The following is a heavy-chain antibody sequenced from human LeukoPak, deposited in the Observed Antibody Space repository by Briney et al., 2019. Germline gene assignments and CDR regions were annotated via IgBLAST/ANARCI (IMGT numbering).Heavy chain of an antibody. CDR1: GGTFSSYA. J-gene: IGHJ4*02. Sequence: ASVKVSCKASGGTFSSYAISWVRQAPGQGLEWMGGIIPIFGTANYAQKFQGRVTITADESTSTAYMELSSLRSEDTAVYYCARESGSGSYDYWGQGTLSPSPQ. CDR3: ARESGSGSYDY. CDR2: IIPIFGTA. V-gene: IGHV1-69*13. D-gene: IGHD1-26*01.